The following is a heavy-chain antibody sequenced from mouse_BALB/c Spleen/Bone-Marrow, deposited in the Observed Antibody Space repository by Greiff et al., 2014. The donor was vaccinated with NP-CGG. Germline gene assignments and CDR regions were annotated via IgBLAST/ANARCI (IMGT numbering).Heavy chain of an antibody. Sequence: EVQLQQSGPDLVKPSQSLSLTCTVTGYSITSGYSWHWIRQFPGNKLEWMGYIHYSGSTNYNPSLKSRISITRDTSKNHFFLQYISVITEDTATYYCTSLYRYNYWGQGATLTVSS. CDR1: GYSITSGYS. D-gene: IGHD2-14*01. J-gene: IGHJ2*01. CDR3: TSLYRYNY. V-gene: IGHV3-1*02. CDR2: IHYSGST.